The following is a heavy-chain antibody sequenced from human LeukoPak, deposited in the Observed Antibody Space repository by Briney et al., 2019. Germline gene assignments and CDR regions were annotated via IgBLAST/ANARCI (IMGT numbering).Heavy chain of an antibody. J-gene: IGHJ5*02. V-gene: IGHV3-74*01. Sequence: GGSLRLSCAASGFTFSSYWMHWVRQAPGKGLVWVSHINSDGSSTNYADSVKGRFTISGDNAKNTLYLQMNSLRAEDTAVYYCARTGIAARPTVWFDPWGQGTLVTVSS. CDR3: ARTGIAARPTVWFDP. D-gene: IGHD6-6*01. CDR2: INSDGSST. CDR1: GFTFSSYW.